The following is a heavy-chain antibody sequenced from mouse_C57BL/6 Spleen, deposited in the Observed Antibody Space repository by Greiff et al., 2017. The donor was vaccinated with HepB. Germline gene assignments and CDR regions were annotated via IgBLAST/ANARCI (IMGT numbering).Heavy chain of an antibody. CDR3: ARYDYDGYYAMDY. D-gene: IGHD2-4*01. J-gene: IGHJ4*01. CDR2: IRNGGGST. CDR1: GFTFSDYY. V-gene: IGHV5-12*01. Sequence: EVKLVESGGGLVQPGGSLKLSCAASGFTFSDYYMYWVRQTPEKRLEWVAYIRNGGGSTYYPDTVKGRFTISRDNAKNTLYLQMSRLKSEDTAMYYCARYDYDGYYAMDYWGQGTSVTVSS.